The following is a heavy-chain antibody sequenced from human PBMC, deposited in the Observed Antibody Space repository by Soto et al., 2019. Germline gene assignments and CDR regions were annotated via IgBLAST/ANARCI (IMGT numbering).Heavy chain of an antibody. V-gene: IGHV1-69*01. CDR3: ARDRAGYYSPFVY. Sequence: QVYLVQSGAEVKKPGSSVKVSCKALRGTFTNYAFSWVRQAPGQGLEWMGGIMPFFGSGNYAQKFQGRINITADESTSSLYLELTSLRSEDTAVYYCARDRAGYYSPFVYWGQGTLVTVSS. CDR2: IMPFFGSG. CDR1: RGTFTNYA. J-gene: IGHJ4*02. D-gene: IGHD3-22*01.